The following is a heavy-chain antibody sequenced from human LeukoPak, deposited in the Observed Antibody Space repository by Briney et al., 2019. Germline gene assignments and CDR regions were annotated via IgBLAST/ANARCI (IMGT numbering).Heavy chain of an antibody. V-gene: IGHV1-2*02. CDR2: IHPNSGGT. CDR1: GYTFTGYY. J-gene: IGHJ1*01. CDR3: GRLALVLG. Sequence: ASVKVSCKASGYTFTGYYLHWVRQAPRQGLEWMGWIHPNSGGTNYAQKFQGRVTMTRDTSISTAYMELSSLRSDVTAVYFCGRLALVLGWGRGTLVTVSS. D-gene: IGHD1-26*01.